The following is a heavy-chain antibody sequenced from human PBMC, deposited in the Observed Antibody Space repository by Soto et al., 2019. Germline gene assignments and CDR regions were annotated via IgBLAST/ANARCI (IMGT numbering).Heavy chain of an antibody. CDR3: AGLADAFDI. CDR1: GGSISSYY. CDR2: IYYSGST. Sequence: NPSETLFLTCTVSGGSISSYYWSWIRQPPGKGLEWIGYIYYSGSTNYNPSLKSRVTISVDTSKNQFSLKLSSVTAADTAVYYCAGLADAFDIWGQGTMVTVSS. V-gene: IGHV4-59*01. J-gene: IGHJ3*02.